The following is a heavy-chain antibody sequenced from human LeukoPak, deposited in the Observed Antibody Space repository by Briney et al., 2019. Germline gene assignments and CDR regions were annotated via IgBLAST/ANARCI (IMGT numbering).Heavy chain of an antibody. CDR1: GFTFSSYW. Sequence: GGSLRLSCAASGFTFSSYWMHWVRQAPGKGLVWVSRINSDGFSITYADSVKGRFTISRDNSKNTLYLQMNSLRAEDTAVYYCARELGDTYYFDYWGQGTLVTVSS. CDR2: INSDGFSI. CDR3: ARELGDTYYFDY. J-gene: IGHJ4*02. V-gene: IGHV3-74*01. D-gene: IGHD3-16*01.